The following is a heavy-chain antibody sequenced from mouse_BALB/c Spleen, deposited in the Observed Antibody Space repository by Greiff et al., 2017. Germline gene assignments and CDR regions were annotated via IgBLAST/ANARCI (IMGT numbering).Heavy chain of an antibody. CDR3: ARRGDMDY. CDR1: GYTFTDYA. CDR2: ISTYYGDA. V-gene: IGHV1S137*01. D-gene: IGHD2-13*01. J-gene: IGHJ4*01. Sequence: VQLQQSGAELVRPGVSVKISCKGSGYTFTDYAMHWVKQSHAKSLEWIGVISTYYGDASYNQKFKGKATMTVDKSSSTAYMELARLTSEDSANYYCARRGDMDYWGQGTSVTVSS.